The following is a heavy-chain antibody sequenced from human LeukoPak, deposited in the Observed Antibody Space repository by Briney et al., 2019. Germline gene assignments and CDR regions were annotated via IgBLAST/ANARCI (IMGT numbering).Heavy chain of an antibody. CDR1: GGTFSSYA. Sequence: AASVKVSCTASGGTFSSYAISWVRQAPGQGLEWMGGIIPIFGTANYAQKFQGRVTMTEDTSTDTAYMELSSLRSEDTAVYYCATVAGGSYSDDAFDIWGQGTMVTVSS. D-gene: IGHD1-26*01. J-gene: IGHJ3*02. V-gene: IGHV1-69*06. CDR2: IIPIFGTA. CDR3: ATVAGGSYSDDAFDI.